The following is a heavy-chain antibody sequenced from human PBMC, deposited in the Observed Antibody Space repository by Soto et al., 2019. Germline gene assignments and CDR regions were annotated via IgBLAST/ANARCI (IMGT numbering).Heavy chain of an antibody. V-gene: IGHV5-51*01. D-gene: IGHD6-13*01. Sequence: GESLKISCKVSGYSFTSSWIAWVRQMPGKGLEWMGIIYPLDSDIRYSPSFQGQVTISADTSSSTAYLQWSSLKASDTAMYYCARGYSSSWPGTWFDPWGQGTLVTVSS. CDR2: IYPLDSDI. CDR3: ARGYSSSWPGTWFDP. CDR1: GYSFTSSW. J-gene: IGHJ5*02.